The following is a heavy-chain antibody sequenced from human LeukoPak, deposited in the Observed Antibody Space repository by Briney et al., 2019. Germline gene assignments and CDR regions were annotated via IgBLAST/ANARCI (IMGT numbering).Heavy chain of an antibody. Sequence: ASVKVSCKASGYTFTSYGISWVRQAPGQGLEWMGWISAYNGNTNYAQKLQGRVTVTTDTSTSTAYMELRSLRSDDTAVYYCARVEWELPGYYYYMDVWGKGTTVTVSS. J-gene: IGHJ6*03. CDR3: ARVEWELPGYYYYMDV. CDR2: ISAYNGNT. V-gene: IGHV1-18*01. CDR1: GYTFTSYG. D-gene: IGHD1-26*01.